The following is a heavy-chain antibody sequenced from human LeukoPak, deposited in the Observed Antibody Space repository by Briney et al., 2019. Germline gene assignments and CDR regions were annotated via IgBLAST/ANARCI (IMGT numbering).Heavy chain of an antibody. J-gene: IGHJ5*02. CDR2: INHSGST. Sequence: SETLSLTCAVYGGSFSGYYWSWIRQPPGKGLEWIGEINHSGSTNYNPSLKSRATISVDTSKNQFSLKLSSVTAADTAVYYCARGVSDIEAWGQGTLVTVSS. V-gene: IGHV4-34*01. CDR1: GGSFSGYY. CDR3: ARGVSDIEA. D-gene: IGHD2-15*01.